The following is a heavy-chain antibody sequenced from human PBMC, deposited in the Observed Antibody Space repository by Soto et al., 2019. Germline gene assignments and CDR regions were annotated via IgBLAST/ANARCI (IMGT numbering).Heavy chain of an antibody. D-gene: IGHD3-3*01. V-gene: IGHV2-5*01. Sequence: SLSTXXVGVXXIRXPPGKALEWXXLIYWNDDKRYRPSLKSRLTITKDTSKNQVVLTMTNMDPVDTATYYCAHSPICSSFYDFWSGYPLYGMDVWGQGTTVTVSS. CDR1: SLSTXXVG. J-gene: IGHJ6*02. CDR2: IYWNDDK. CDR3: AHSPICSSFYDFWSGYPLYGMDV.